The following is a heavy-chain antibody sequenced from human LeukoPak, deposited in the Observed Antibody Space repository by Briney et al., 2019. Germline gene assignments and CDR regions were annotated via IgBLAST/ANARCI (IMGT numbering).Heavy chain of an antibody. J-gene: IGHJ4*02. Sequence: SETLSLTCTVSGGSISSSSYYWGWIRQPPGKGLEWIGCIYYTGSTYYNPSLKSRVTISVDTSKNQFSLKLSSVTAADTAVYYCARVGLYYGSGDYWGQGTLVTVSS. D-gene: IGHD3-10*01. V-gene: IGHV4-39*07. CDR2: IYYTGST. CDR3: ARVGLYYGSGDY. CDR1: GGSISSSSYY.